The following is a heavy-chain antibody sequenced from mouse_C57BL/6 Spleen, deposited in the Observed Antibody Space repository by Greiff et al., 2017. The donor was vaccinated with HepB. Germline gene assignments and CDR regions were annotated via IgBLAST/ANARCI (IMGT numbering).Heavy chain of an antibody. D-gene: IGHD1-1*01. CDR3: AVLLRWAY. CDR2: INPSSGYT. Sequence: VKLMESGAELARPGASVKMSCKASGYTFTSYTMHWVKQRPGQGLEWIGYINPSSGYTKYNQKFKDKATLTADKSSSTAYMQLSSLTSEDSAVYYCAVLLRWAYWGQGTLVTVSA. J-gene: IGHJ3*01. CDR1: GYTFTSYT. V-gene: IGHV1-4*01.